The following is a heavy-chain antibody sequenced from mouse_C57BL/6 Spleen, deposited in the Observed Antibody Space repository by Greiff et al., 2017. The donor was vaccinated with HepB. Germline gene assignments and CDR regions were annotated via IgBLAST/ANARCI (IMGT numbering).Heavy chain of an antibody. CDR3: ARIGYEDPFFDY. D-gene: IGHD2-14*01. Sequence: VQLQQPGAELVKPGASVKMSCKASGYTFTSYWITWVKQRPGQGLEWIGDIYPGSGSTNYNEKFKSKATLTVDTSSSTAYMQLSSLTSEDSAVYYCARIGYEDPFFDYWGQGTTLTVSS. CDR1: GYTFTSYW. CDR2: IYPGSGST. J-gene: IGHJ2*01. V-gene: IGHV1-55*01.